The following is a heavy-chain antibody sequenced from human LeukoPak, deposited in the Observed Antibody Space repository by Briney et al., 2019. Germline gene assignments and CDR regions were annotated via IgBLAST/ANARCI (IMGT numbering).Heavy chain of an antibody. J-gene: IGHJ4*02. CDR1: GYSISSGYY. Sequence: SETLSLTCTVSGYSISSGYYWGWIRQPPGKGLEWIGSIYHSGSTYYNPSLKSRVTISVDTSKNQFSLRLSSVTAADTAVYYCARGALYGDYHYWGQGTLVTVSS. CDR3: ARGALYGDYHY. V-gene: IGHV4-38-2*02. CDR2: IYHSGST. D-gene: IGHD4-17*01.